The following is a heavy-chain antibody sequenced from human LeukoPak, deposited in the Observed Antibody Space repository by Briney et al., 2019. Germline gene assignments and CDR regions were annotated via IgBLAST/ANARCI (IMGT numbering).Heavy chain of an antibody. Sequence: GASVTVSCKASGYTFTGYYMHWVRQAPGQGLEWMGWINPNSGGTNYAQKFQGRVTMTRDTSISTAYMELSRLRSDDTAVYYCARGSAQYYYDSSGYYFDPWGQGTLVTVSS. D-gene: IGHD3-22*01. J-gene: IGHJ5*02. CDR2: INPNSGGT. V-gene: IGHV1-2*02. CDR3: ARGSAQYYYDSSGYYFDP. CDR1: GYTFTGYY.